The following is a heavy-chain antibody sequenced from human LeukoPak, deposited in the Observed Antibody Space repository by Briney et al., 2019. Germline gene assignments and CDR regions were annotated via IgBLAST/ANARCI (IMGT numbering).Heavy chain of an antibody. J-gene: IGHJ4*02. D-gene: IGHD3-3*01. V-gene: IGHV1-8*03. CDR3: ARGKGRRFLEWLLSFDY. Sequence: ASVTVSCKASGYTFTSYDINWVRQATGQGFEWMGWMNPNSGNTGYAQKFQGRVTITRNTSISTAYMELSSLRSEDTAVYYCARGKGRRFLEWLLSFDYWGQGTLVTVSS. CDR1: GYTFTSYD. CDR2: MNPNSGNT.